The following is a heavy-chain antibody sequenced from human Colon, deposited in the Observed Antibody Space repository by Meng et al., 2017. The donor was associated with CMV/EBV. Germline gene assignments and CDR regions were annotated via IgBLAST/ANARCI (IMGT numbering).Heavy chain of an antibody. D-gene: IGHD1-26*01. J-gene: IGHJ1*01. CDR2: ISAYTGDT. Sequence: QVQLVKSGAEVKKPGASVKVSCKASGYTFTNYGISWVRQASGQGLEWMGWISAYTGDTYYAQKFQGRVTMTTDTSTSTAYMELRSLRSDDTAVYYCVRESQSGSYIYLQHWGQGTLVTVSS. CDR1: GYTFTNYG. V-gene: IGHV1-18*01. CDR3: VRESQSGSYIYLQH.